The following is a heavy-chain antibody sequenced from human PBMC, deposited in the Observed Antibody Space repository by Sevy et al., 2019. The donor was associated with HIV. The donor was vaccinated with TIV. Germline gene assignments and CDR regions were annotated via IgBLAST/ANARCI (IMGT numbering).Heavy chain of an antibody. J-gene: IGHJ3*01. V-gene: IGHV3-21*01. CDR1: GFTFSSYS. CDR3: ASSSSTSYNDAFDF. CDR2: ISSSSSYI. D-gene: IGHD2-2*01. Sequence: GGSLRLSCAASGFTFSSYSMNWVRQAPGKGLEWVSSISSSSSYIYYADSVKGRFTISRDNAKNSLYLQMNSLRAEDTVVYYCASSSSTSYNDAFDFWGQGTMVTVSS.